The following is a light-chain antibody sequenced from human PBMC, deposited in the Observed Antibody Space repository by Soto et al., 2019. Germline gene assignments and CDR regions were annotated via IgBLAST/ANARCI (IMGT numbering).Light chain of an antibody. CDR2: EVS. Sequence: QSALTQPPSASGSPGQSVTISCTGTSSDVGGYDYVSWYQQFPGKAPKLMIYEVSKRSSGVPDRFSGSKSGNTASLTVSRLQAEDEADDYCSSYAGSNNLLFGGGTKLTVL. CDR3: SSYAGSNNLL. CDR1: SSDVGGYDY. V-gene: IGLV2-8*01. J-gene: IGLJ2*01.